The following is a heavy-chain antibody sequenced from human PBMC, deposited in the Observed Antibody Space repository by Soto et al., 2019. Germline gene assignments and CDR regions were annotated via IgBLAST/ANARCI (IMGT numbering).Heavy chain of an antibody. CDR3: ARESSSWRIDY. V-gene: IGHV3-66*02. CDR1: GFTVSSNY. CDR2: IYSGGST. J-gene: IGHJ4*02. D-gene: IGHD2-15*01. Sequence: GGSLRLSCAASGFTVSSNYMSWVRQAPGKGLEWVSVIYSGGSTYYADSVKGRFTISRDNSKNTLYLQMNSLRAEDTAVYYCARESSSWRIDYWGQGTLVTVSS.